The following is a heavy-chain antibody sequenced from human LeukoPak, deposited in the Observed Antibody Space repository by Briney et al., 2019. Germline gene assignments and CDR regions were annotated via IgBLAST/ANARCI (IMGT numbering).Heavy chain of an antibody. CDR3: AKGGNWNHYYYYGMDV. D-gene: IGHD1-1*01. CDR1: GFTFSSYA. CDR2: ISGSGGST. V-gene: IGHV3-23*01. Sequence: QTGGSLRLSCAASGFTFSSYAMSWVRQAPGKGLEWVSAISGSGGSTYYADSVKGRFTISRDNSKNTLYLQMNSLRAEDTAVYYCAKGGNWNHYYYYGMDVWGQGTTVTVSS. J-gene: IGHJ6*02.